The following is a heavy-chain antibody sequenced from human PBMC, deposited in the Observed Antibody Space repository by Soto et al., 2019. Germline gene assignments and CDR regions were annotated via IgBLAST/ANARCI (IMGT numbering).Heavy chain of an antibody. D-gene: IGHD6-6*01. J-gene: IGHJ6*02. CDR3: ARDGAARPPYYNNGMDV. CDR1: GFSFSSYG. V-gene: IGHV3-33*01. Sequence: QVQLVESGGGVVQPGGSLRVSCAASGFSFSSYGMHWVRQAPGKRLEWVAVVWYDGNAKYYLDSVKGRFIVSRDNSKNTLYLQMNSLRAEDTAVYYCARDGAARPPYYNNGMDVWGQGITVTVSS. CDR2: VWYDGNAK.